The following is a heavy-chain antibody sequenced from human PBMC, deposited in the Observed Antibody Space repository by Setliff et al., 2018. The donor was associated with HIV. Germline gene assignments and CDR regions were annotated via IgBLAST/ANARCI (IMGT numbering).Heavy chain of an antibody. CDR2: IYWDDDK. V-gene: IGHV2-5*02. CDR1: GFSLTTGEG. Sequence: ESGPTLVNPTQTLTLTCTFSGFSLTTGEGVGWIRQPPGKALEWLAIIYWDDDKRYNLSLKSRLTITKDTSKNQVVLTMTNLDPVDTATYYCAHAYGSRSRYFDYWGQGTLVTVSS. D-gene: IGHD3-10*01. J-gene: IGHJ4*02. CDR3: AHAYGSRSRYFDY.